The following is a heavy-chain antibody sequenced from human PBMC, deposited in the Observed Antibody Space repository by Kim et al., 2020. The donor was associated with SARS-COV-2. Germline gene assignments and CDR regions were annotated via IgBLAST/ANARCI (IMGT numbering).Heavy chain of an antibody. CDR2: IWYDGSNK. CDR3: ARDRRLVDIVATITGYYYYYGMDV. CDR1: GFTFSSYG. V-gene: IGHV3-33*01. Sequence: GGSLRLSCAASGFTFSSYGMHWVRQAPGKGLEWVAVIWYDGSNKYYADSVKGRFTISRDNSKNTLYLQMNSLRAEDTAVYYCARDRRLVDIVATITGYYYYYGMDVWGQGTTVTVSS. D-gene: IGHD5-12*01. J-gene: IGHJ6*02.